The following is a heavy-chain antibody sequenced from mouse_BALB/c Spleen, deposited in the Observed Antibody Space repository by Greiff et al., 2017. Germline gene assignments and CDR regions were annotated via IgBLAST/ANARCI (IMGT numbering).Heavy chain of an antibody. CDR2: ISTYYGNT. J-gene: IGHJ4*01. CDR1: SYTFTDYA. CDR3: ARATTELGLDY. D-gene: IGHD1-1*01. Sequence: VQLQQSGPELVRPGVSVKISCKGSSYTFTDYAMHWVKQSHAKSLEWIGVISTYYGNTNYNQKFKGKATMTVDKSSSTAYMELARLTSEDSAVYYCARATTELGLDYWGQGTSVTVPS. V-gene: IGHV1-67*01.